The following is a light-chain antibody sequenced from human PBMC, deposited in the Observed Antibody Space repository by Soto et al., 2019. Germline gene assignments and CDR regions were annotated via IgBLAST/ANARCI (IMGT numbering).Light chain of an antibody. CDR3: SSYTSSNTLL. Sequence: QSVLTQPASVSGSPGQSITISCTGISSGYFSWYQQHPGKAPKLMIYTVSSRPSGVSNRFSGSKSGNTASLTISRLQAEDEADYYCSSYTSSNTLLFGGGTKLTVL. J-gene: IGLJ2*01. CDR1: SSGY. V-gene: IGLV2-14*01. CDR2: TVS.